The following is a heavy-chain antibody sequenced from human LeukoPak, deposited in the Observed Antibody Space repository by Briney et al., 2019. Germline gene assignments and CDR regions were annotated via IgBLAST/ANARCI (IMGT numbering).Heavy chain of an antibody. CDR1: GFTFSSYW. CDR3: ARPDSSGYYYELDY. CDR2: INSDGSST. J-gene: IGHJ4*02. V-gene: IGHV3-74*01. Sequence: PGGSLRLSCAASGFTFSSYWMHWVRQAPGKGLVWVSHINSDGSSTSYADSVKGRFTISRDNAMKTPYLQMNSLRAEDTAVYYCARPDSSGYYYELDYWGQGTLVTVSS. D-gene: IGHD3-22*01.